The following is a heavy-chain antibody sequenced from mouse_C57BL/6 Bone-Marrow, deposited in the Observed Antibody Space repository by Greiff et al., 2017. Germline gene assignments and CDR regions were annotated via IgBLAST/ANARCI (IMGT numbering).Heavy chain of an antibody. Sequence: EVMLVESGGGLVQPGGSMKLSCAASGFTFSDAWMDWVRQSPEKGLEWVAEIRNKANNHATYYAESVKGRFTISRDDSKSSVYLQMNSLRAEDTGIYYCTRDPYYYGSSYDWYFDVWGTGTTVTVSS. V-gene: IGHV6-6*01. J-gene: IGHJ1*03. CDR3: TRDPYYYGSSYDWYFDV. CDR2: IRNKANNHAT. CDR1: GFTFSDAW. D-gene: IGHD1-1*01.